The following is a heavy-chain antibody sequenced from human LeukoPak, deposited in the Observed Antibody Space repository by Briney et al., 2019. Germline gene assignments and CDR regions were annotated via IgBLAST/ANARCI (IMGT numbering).Heavy chain of an antibody. CDR2: VYYSGST. J-gene: IGHJ4*02. Sequence: SETLSLTSTVSGGSISSYYWSWIRQPPGKGLEWIGYVYYSGSTNYNPSLKSRVTISVDTSKNQFSLKLSSVTAADTAVYYCAREARREMGVMWPSLGGQDCRYDYWGQGTLVTVSS. CDR1: GGSISSYY. D-gene: IGHD3-16*01. V-gene: IGHV4-59*01. CDR3: AREARREMGVMWPSLGGQDCRYDY.